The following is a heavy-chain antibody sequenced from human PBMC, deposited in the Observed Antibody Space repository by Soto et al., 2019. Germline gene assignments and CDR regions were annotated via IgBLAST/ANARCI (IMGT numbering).Heavy chain of an antibody. CDR1: GFTFSIHS. CDR2: ISSSSSTI. D-gene: IGHD2-21*02. V-gene: IGHV3-48*02. CDR3: ARQVYTVVTPMDF. Sequence: QPGGSLRLSCEASGFTFSIHSMNWVRQAPGKGLEWVSYISSSSSTIYYADSVRGRFTISRDNAENSLYLQMDNLRDEDTALYYCARQVYTVVTPMDFWGQGTLVTV. J-gene: IGHJ4*02.